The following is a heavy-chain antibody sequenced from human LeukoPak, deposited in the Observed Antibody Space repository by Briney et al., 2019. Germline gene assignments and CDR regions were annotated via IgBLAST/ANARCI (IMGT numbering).Heavy chain of an antibody. CDR2: ISGTSTAI. CDR1: GFTFSDYA. D-gene: IGHD1-26*01. V-gene: IGHV3-48*02. Sequence: GGSLRLSCASSGFTFSDYAMHWVRQAPGKGLEGVSFISGTSTAIYYADSVKGRFTISRDIARKSLYMQMNSLRDEATAVYYCARGGGRSYSDAFDIWGQGTVVTVSS. J-gene: IGHJ3*02. CDR3: ARGGGRSYSDAFDI.